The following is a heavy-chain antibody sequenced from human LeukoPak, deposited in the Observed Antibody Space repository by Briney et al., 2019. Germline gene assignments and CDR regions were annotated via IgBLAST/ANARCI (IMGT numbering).Heavy chain of an antibody. V-gene: IGHV3-23*01. D-gene: IGHD6-19*01. CDR2: ICGSCGTT. CDR3: ARYGSGWYFDY. Sequence: GGSLRLSCAASGFTFSSYAMSWVRQAPGKGLEWVSAICGSCGTTYYADSVKGRFTISRDNSKNTLYLQMNSLRAEDTAVYYCARYGSGWYFDYWGQGTLVTVSS. CDR1: GFTFSSYA. J-gene: IGHJ4*02.